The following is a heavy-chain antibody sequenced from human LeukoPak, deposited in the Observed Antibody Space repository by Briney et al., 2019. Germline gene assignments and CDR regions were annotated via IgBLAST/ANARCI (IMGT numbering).Heavy chain of an antibody. J-gene: IGHJ4*02. V-gene: IGHV3-74*01. Sequence: GGSLRLSCAASGLTFSTYWMHWVRQAPGKGLVWVSDINTDVSSTRYADSVKGRFTISRDNAKNTLYLQMNSLRAEDTAVYYCARDHSSWELPSDYWGQGTRVTVSS. D-gene: IGHD4-23*01. CDR3: ARDHSSWELPSDY. CDR2: INTDVSST. CDR1: GLTFSTYW.